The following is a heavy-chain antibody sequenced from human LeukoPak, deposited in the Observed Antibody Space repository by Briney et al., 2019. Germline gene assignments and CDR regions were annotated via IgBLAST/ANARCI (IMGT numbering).Heavy chain of an antibody. CDR3: ARSLFVATATYFDY. CDR2: INPNSGGT. CDR1: GYSLTGYY. Sequence: GASVKVSCKASGYSLTGYYMHWVRQAPGQGLEWMGWINPNSGGTNYAQKFQGRVTMTRDTSISTAYMELSRLRSDDTAVYYCARSLFVATATYFDYWGQGTLVTVSS. J-gene: IGHJ4*02. D-gene: IGHD5-12*01. V-gene: IGHV1-2*02.